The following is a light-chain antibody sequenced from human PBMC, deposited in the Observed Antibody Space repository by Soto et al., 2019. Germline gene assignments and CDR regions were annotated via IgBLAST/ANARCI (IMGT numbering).Light chain of an antibody. Sequence: QSVLTQPASVSGSPGQSITISCTGTSSDVGSYNLVSWYQQHPGKAPKLLIYEGSKRPSGVSNRFSGSKSGNTASLTISGLQAEDEADYYCCSYAGSTTFRVVGTGTKATV. J-gene: IGLJ1*01. V-gene: IGLV2-23*03. CDR1: SSDVGSYNL. CDR3: CSYAGSTTFRV. CDR2: EGS.